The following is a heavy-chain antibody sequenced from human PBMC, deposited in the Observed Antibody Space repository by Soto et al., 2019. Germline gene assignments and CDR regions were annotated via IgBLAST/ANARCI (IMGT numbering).Heavy chain of an antibody. V-gene: IGHV1-18*04. J-gene: IGHJ4*02. CDR1: GYTFTSSG. Sequence: GASVKVSCKASGYTFTSSGISWVRQAPGQGLEWMGWISAYNGNTNYAQKLQGRVTMTTDTSTSTAYMELRSLRSDDTAVYYCARDLPRASYSSGWYNFDYWGQGTLVTVSS. CDR2: ISAYNGNT. CDR3: ARDLPRASYSSGWYNFDY. D-gene: IGHD6-19*01.